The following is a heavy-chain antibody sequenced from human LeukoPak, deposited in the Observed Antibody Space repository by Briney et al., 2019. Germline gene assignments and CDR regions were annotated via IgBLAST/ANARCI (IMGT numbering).Heavy chain of an antibody. Sequence: GGSLRLSCAASGFTFSSYGMHWVRQAPGKGLEWVAFIRYDGSNKYYADSVKGRFTISRDNSKNTLYLQMNSLRAEDTAVYYCAKDGDGWKSGTDYWGQGTLVTVSS. D-gene: IGHD7-27*01. CDR3: AKDGDGWKSGTDY. V-gene: IGHV3-30*02. CDR2: IRYDGSNK. CDR1: GFTFSSYG. J-gene: IGHJ4*02.